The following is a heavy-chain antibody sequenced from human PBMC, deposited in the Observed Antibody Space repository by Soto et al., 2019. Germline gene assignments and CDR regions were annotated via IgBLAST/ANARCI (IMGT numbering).Heavy chain of an antibody. CDR1: GGTFSSYS. V-gene: IGHV1-69*13. Sequence: ASVKVSCKSSGGTFSSYSISWVRQAPGQGLEWMGGIIPIFGTANYAQKFQGRVTITADESTSTAYMELSSLRSEDTAVYYCARAPLEGIAAAADAFDIWGQGTMVTVSS. CDR2: IIPIFGTA. D-gene: IGHD6-13*01. CDR3: ARAPLEGIAAAADAFDI. J-gene: IGHJ3*02.